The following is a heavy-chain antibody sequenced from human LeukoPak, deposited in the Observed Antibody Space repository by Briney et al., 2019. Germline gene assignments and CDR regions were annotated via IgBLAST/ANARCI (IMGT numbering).Heavy chain of an antibody. D-gene: IGHD3-10*01. CDR2: ISYDGSNK. CDR3: ARVWPQYGSGSYTFDY. CDR1: GFTFSSYG. Sequence: GGSLRLSCAASGFTFSSYGMHWVRQAPGKGLEWVAVISYDGSNKYYADSVKGRFTISRDNSKNTLYLQMNSLRAEDTAVYYCARVWPQYGSGSYTFDYWGQGTLVTVSS. J-gene: IGHJ4*02. V-gene: IGHV3-30-3*01.